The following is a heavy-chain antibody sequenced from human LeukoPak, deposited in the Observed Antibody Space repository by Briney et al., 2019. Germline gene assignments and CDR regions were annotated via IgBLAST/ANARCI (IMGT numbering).Heavy chain of an antibody. J-gene: IGHJ3*02. CDR3: ARFRVGATLDAFDI. CDR1: GYTFTSYD. D-gene: IGHD1-26*01. V-gene: IGHV1-8*01. Sequence: ASVKVSCKASGYTFTSYDINWVRQATGQGLEWMGWMNPNSGNTGYAQKFQGRVTMTRNTSISTAYMELSSLRSEDTAVYYCARFRVGATLDAFDIWGRGTMVTVSS. CDR2: MNPNSGNT.